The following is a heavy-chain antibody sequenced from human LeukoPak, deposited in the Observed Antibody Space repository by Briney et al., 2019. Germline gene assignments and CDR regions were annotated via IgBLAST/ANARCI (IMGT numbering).Heavy chain of an antibody. J-gene: IGHJ5*02. CDR2: IYYSGST. D-gene: IGHD2-15*01. CDR3: AREGIGYCSGGSCKPYNWFDP. Sequence: SETLSLTCTVSGGSISSYYWSWIRQPPGKGLEWIGYIYYSGSTNYNPSLKSRVTISVDTSKNQFSLKLSSVTAADTAAYYCAREGIGYCSGGSCKPYNWFDPWGQGTLVTVSS. V-gene: IGHV4-59*01. CDR1: GGSISSYY.